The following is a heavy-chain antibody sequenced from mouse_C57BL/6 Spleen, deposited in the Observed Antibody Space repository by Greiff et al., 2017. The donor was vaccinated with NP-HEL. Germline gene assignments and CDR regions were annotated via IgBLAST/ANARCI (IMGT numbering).Heavy chain of an antibody. Sequence: QVQLQQSGPELVKPGASVKISCKASGYAFSSSWMNWVKQRPGQGLEWIGRIYPGDGDTNYKGKFKGKATLTADKSSSTAYMQLSGLTAEYSAVYVCARGAWFAYWGQGTLVTVSA. V-gene: IGHV1-82*01. CDR2: IYPGDGDT. CDR3: ARGAWFAY. CDR1: GYAFSSSW. J-gene: IGHJ3*01.